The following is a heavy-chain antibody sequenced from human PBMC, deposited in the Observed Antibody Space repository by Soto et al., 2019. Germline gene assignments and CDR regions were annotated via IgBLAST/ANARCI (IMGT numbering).Heavy chain of an antibody. J-gene: IGHJ3*01. CDR3: ARERTSHLSGDDALDF. CDR1: GGSLSNYN. D-gene: IGHD2-21*01. CDR2: IYSNGIT. V-gene: IGHV4-4*07. Sequence: SETLSLTCTVSGGSLSNYNWNLIRQSAGKGLEWIGRIYSNGITYFNPSLKSRATLSLDMFTPQCPRKVPSGPAADTALYYCARERTSHLSGDDALDFWALGT.